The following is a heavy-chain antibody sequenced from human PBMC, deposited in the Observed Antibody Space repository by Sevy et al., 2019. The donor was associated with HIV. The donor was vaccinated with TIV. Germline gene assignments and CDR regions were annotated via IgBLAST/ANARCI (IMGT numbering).Heavy chain of an antibody. D-gene: IGHD1-26*01. CDR1: GFTFSSYE. CDR3: ARVKKLGQPWYYFDY. Sequence: GGSLRPSCAASGFTFSSYEMNWVRQAPGKGLEWVSYISSSGSTIYYADSVKGRFTISRDNAKNSLYLQMNSLRAEDTAVYYCARVKKLGQPWYYFDYWGQGTLVTVSS. V-gene: IGHV3-48*03. CDR2: ISSSGSTI. J-gene: IGHJ4*02.